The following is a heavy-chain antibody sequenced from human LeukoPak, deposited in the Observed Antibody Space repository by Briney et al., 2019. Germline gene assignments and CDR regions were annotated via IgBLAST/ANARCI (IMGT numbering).Heavy chain of an antibody. CDR2: IYAGDSDT. Sequence: GESLKISCKGSGYSFTSYWIGWARQIPGKGLEWVGIIYAGDSDTRYSPSFQGQVTISADKSVSTANLQWSSLKASDTAMYYCARGGGGWYSYFDYWGQGTLVSVSS. V-gene: IGHV5-51*01. J-gene: IGHJ4*02. CDR3: ARGGGGWYSYFDY. CDR1: GYSFTSYW. D-gene: IGHD6-19*01.